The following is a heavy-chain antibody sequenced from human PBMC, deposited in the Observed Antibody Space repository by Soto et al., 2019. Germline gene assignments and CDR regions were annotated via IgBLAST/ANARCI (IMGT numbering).Heavy chain of an antibody. D-gene: IGHD3-10*01. V-gene: IGHV3-49*03. Sequence: GGSLRLSCTASGFTFGDFAMSWFRQAPGKGLEWVGFIRSKAYGGTTEYAASVKGRFTISRDDSKSIAYLQMNSLKTEDTAVYYCNNGLLWFGELPSFDYWGQGTLVTVSS. CDR2: IRSKAYGGTT. J-gene: IGHJ4*02. CDR3: NNGLLWFGELPSFDY. CDR1: GFTFGDFA.